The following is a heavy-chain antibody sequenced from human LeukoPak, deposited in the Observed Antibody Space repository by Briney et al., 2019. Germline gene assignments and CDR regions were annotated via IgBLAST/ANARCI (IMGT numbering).Heavy chain of an antibody. CDR2: ISGTGGRT. CDR3: ARDGYSNYWYLNL. V-gene: IGHV3-23*01. CDR1: GFAFSSYA. D-gene: IGHD6-13*01. Sequence: GGSLRLSCAASGFAFSSYAMSWVRQAPGKGLEWVSSISGTGGRTYYADSVKGRFTISRDNSKNTLDLQMNSLRADDTAVYYCARDGYSNYWYLNLWGQGTLVTASS. J-gene: IGHJ4*02.